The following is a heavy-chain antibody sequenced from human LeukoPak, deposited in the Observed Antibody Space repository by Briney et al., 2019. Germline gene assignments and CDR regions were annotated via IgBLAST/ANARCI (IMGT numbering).Heavy chain of an antibody. CDR3: AKDANYSYYGMDV. CDR2: ISWNSGSI. CDR1: GFTFDDYA. V-gene: IGHV3-9*01. Sequence: GGSLRLSCAASGFTFDDYAMHWVRQAPGKGLEWVSGISWNSGSIGYADSVKGRFTISRDNAKNSLYLQMNSLRAEDTALYYCAKDANYSYYGMDVWGQGTTVTVSS. J-gene: IGHJ6*02.